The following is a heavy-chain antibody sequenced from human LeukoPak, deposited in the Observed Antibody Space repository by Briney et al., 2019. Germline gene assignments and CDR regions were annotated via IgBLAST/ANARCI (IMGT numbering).Heavy chain of an antibody. CDR1: GYTLTELS. D-gene: IGHD1-26*01. V-gene: IGHV1-24*01. J-gene: IGHJ4*02. CDR3: ARDMDSGPDFFDY. CDR2: FDPEDGET. Sequence: ASVKVSCKVSGYTLTELSMHWVRQAPGKGLEWMGGFDPEDGETFYAQKFQGRVTMTEDTSTDTAYMELSRLRSDDTAVYYCARDMDSGPDFFDYWGLGTLVTVSS.